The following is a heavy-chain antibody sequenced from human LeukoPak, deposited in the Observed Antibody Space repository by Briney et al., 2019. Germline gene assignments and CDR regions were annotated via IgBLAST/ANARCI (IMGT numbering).Heavy chain of an antibody. Sequence: ASVKVSCKASGYTFTGYYMHWVRQAPGQGLEWMGWINPNSGGTNYAQKFQGRVTMTRDTSISTAYMELSRLRSDDTAVYYCAREQDYYGSDHDYWGQGTLVTVSS. D-gene: IGHD3-10*01. V-gene: IGHV1-2*02. CDR3: AREQDYYGSDHDY. CDR1: GYTFTGYY. CDR2: INPNSGGT. J-gene: IGHJ4*02.